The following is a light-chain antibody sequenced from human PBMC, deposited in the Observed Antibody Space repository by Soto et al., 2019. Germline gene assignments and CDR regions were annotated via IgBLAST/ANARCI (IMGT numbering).Light chain of an antibody. CDR1: QSISTY. J-gene: IGKJ3*01. CDR3: QQSYSTPFT. V-gene: IGKV1-39*01. CDR2: AAS. Sequence: DIQMTQSPSSLSASVGDRVTITCRASQSISTYLNWYQQKPGKAPNLLIYAASTLERGVPSRFSGSGSGTDFTLTISSLQPEDFAAHYCQQSYSTPFTFGPGTKVDIE.